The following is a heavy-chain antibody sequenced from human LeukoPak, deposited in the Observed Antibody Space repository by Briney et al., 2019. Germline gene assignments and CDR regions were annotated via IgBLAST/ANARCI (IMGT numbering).Heavy chain of an antibody. D-gene: IGHD6-19*01. J-gene: IGHJ6*04. V-gene: IGHV4-34*01. CDR1: GGSFSGYY. Sequence: PSETLSLTCAVYGGSFSGYYWSWIRQPPGKGLEWLGEINHSGSTNYNPSLKSRVTISVDTSKNQFSLRLSSVTAADTAMYYCAAAVQYSSGWYRPKYGMDVWGKGTTVTVSS. CDR2: INHSGST. CDR3: AAAVQYSSGWYRPKYGMDV.